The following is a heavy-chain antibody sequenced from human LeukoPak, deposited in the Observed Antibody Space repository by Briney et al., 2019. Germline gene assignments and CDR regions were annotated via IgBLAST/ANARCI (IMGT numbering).Heavy chain of an antibody. CDR1: GFTFSSYS. CDR3: AKSDLGHRSRQVGHFDY. J-gene: IGHJ4*02. D-gene: IGHD2-15*01. CDR2: ISYDGSNK. Sequence: PGGSLRLSCAASGFTFSSYSMNWVPQAPGKGLEWVAVISYDGSNKYYTDSVKGRFTISRDNSKNTLYLQMNSLRTEDTAVYYCAKSDLGHRSRQVGHFDYWGQGTLVTVSS. V-gene: IGHV3-30*18.